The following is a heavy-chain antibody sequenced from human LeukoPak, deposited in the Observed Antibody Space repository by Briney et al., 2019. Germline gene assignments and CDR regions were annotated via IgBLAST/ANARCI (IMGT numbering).Heavy chain of an antibody. Sequence: PGGFLRLSCAASGFTFSSYAMHWVRQAPGKGLEWVAVISYDGSNKYYADSVKGRFTISRDNSKNTLYLQMNSLRAEDTAVYYCAREGTLGILNYHDHYYFDYWGQGTLVTVSS. V-gene: IGHV3-30-3*01. CDR2: ISYDGSNK. D-gene: IGHD7-27*01. CDR3: AREGTLGILNYHDHYYFDY. J-gene: IGHJ4*02. CDR1: GFTFSSYA.